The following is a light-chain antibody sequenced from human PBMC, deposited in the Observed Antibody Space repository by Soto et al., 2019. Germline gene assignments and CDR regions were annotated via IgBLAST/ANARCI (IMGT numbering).Light chain of an antibody. J-gene: IGKJ1*01. Sequence: DIQMTQSPSSLSASVGDRVTMTCRASQNIKTFLNWYQQKPGKAPKLLIYKASTLKSGVQSRFSGSGSGTEFTLTIRSLQPDDFATYYCKHYNSYSEAFGQGTKVDNK. CDR1: QNIKTF. CDR3: KHYNSYSEA. V-gene: IGKV1-5*03. CDR2: KAS.